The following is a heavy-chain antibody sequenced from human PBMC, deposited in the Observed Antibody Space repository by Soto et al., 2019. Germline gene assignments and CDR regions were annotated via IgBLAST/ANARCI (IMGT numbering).Heavy chain of an antibody. CDR1: GGSISSYY. CDR3: AREVPPRGPFDY. V-gene: IGHV4-59*01. CDR2: IYYSGST. J-gene: IGHJ4*02. Sequence: SETLSLTCTVSGGSISSYYWSWIRQPPGKGLEWIGYIYYSGSTNYNPSLKSRVTISVDTSKNQFSLKLSSVTAADTAVYYCAREVPPRGPFDYWGQGTLVTVSS.